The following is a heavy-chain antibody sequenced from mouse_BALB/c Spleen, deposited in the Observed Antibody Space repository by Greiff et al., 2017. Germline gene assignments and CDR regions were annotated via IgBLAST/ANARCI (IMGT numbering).Heavy chain of an antibody. CDR1: GYTFTSYW. J-gene: IGHJ4*01. CDR3: GVMDY. V-gene: IGHV1-7*01. CDR2: INPSTGYT. Sequence: VQVVESGAELAKPGASVKMSCKASGYTFTSYWMHWVKQRPGQGLEWIGYINPSTGYTEYNQKFKDKATLTADKSSSTAYMQLSSLTSEDSAVYYCGVMDYWGQGTSVTVSS.